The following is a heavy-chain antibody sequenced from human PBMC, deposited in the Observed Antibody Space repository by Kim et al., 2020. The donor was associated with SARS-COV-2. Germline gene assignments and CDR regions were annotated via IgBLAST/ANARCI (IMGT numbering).Heavy chain of an antibody. V-gene: IGHV3-53*01. CDR3: ATEYDFWSGYYPQFYYYGMDV. Sequence: GGSLRLSCAASGFTVSSNYMSWVRQAPGKGLEWVSDIYSGRSTYYAASVKGRFTISRDNSKNTLYLQMNSLRAEDTAVYYCATEYDFWSGYYPQFYYYGMDVWGQGATVTVSS. CDR2: IYSGRST. D-gene: IGHD3-3*01. J-gene: IGHJ6*02. CDR1: GFTVSSNY.